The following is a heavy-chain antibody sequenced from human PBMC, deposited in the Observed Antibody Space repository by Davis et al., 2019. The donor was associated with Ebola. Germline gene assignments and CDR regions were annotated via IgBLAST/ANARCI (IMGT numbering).Heavy chain of an antibody. CDR2: ISGSGGST. CDR3: AKIFGGDSYFDL. J-gene: IGHJ2*01. CDR1: GFAFSSNA. V-gene: IGHV3-23*01. Sequence: PGGSLRLSCSASGFAFSSNAMHWVRQAPGKGLEWVSAISGSGGSTYYADSVKGRFTISRDNSKNTLYLQMNSLRAEDTAVYYCAKIFGGDSYFDLWGRGTLVTVSS. D-gene: IGHD3-10*01.